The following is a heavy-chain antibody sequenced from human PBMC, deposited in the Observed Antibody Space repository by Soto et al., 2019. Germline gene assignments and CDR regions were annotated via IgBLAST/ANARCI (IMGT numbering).Heavy chain of an antibody. V-gene: IGHV3-64*01. D-gene: IGHD6-13*01. J-gene: IGHJ3*02. Sequence: EVQLVESGGGLVQPGGSLRLSCAASGFTFSNYAMHWVRQAPGKGLEYVSAISSNGGSTYYANSVKGRFTISRDISKNMLYLQMGSLSAEDLAVYYCARGRGSSTYDAFDIWGRGTMVTVSS. CDR3: ARGRGSSTYDAFDI. CDR2: ISSNGGST. CDR1: GFTFSNYA.